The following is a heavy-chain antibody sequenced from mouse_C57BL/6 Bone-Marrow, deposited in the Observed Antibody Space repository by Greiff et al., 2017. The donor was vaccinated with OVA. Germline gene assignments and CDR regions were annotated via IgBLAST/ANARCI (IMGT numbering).Heavy chain of an antibody. CDR3: ARDLITTVEKGFDY. V-gene: IGHV3-6*01. CDR2: ISYDGSN. J-gene: IGHJ2*01. CDR1: GYSITSGYY. Sequence: EVQLVESGPGLVKPSQSLSLTCSVTGYSITSGYYWNWIRQFPGNKLEWMGYISYDGSNNYNPSLKNRISITRDTSKNQFFLKLNSVTTEDTATYYCARDLITTVEKGFDYWGQGTTLTVSS. D-gene: IGHD1-1*01.